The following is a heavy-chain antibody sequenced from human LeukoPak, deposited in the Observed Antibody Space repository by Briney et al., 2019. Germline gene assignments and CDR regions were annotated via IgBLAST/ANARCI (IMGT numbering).Heavy chain of an antibody. J-gene: IGHJ5*02. CDR1: GGSISSSSYY. CDR3: AESGTDIPRSQVWFDP. D-gene: IGHD2-15*01. V-gene: IGHV4-39*07. CDR2: IYYSGST. Sequence: PSETLSLTCTVSGGSISSSSYYWGWTRQPPGKGLEWIGRIYYSGSTYYSPSLNSRVTISVDTSKIQFSLKLSSVTAADTAVYDCAESGTDIPRSQVWFDPWGQGTLVTVSS.